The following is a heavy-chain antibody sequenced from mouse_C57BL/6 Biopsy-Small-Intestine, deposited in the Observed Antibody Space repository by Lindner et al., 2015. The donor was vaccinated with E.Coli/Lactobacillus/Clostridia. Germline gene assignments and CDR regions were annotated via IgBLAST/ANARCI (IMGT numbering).Heavy chain of an antibody. J-gene: IGHJ2*01. V-gene: IGHV10-1*01. D-gene: IGHD1-1*01. Sequence: VQLQESGGGLVQPKGSLKLSCAASGFSFSTYAMNWVRQAPGKGLEWVARIRSKSNNYATYYADSVKDRFTISRDDSESMLYLQMNNLKTEDTAMYYCVRQGSSYYFDYWGQGTTLTVSS. CDR3: VRQGSSYYFDY. CDR1: GFSFSTYA. CDR2: IRSKSNNYAT.